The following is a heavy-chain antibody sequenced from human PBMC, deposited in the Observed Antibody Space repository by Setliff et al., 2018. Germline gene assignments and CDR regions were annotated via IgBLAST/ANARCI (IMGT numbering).Heavy chain of an antibody. CDR2: ISWDGDTT. CDR1: GFTFDDFA. V-gene: IGHV3-43D*04. J-gene: IGHJ4*02. CDR3: ARINFYVSSGYYYAPDY. D-gene: IGHD3-22*01. Sequence: GGSLRLSCAASGFTFDDFAMHWVRQAPGQGLEWVSLISWDGDTTFSADSVKGRFTISRDNSKNSLYLEMTNLRTEDTALYYCARINFYVSSGYYYAPDYWGQGTLVTVSS.